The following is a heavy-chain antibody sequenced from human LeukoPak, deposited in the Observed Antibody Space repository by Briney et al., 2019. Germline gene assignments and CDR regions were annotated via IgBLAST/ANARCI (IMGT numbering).Heavy chain of an antibody. CDR2: IYYSGST. V-gene: IGHV4-61*05. J-gene: IGHJ4*02. CDR3: ARRSSNWHFDY. CDR1: GGSISSSSYY. D-gene: IGHD4-11*01. Sequence: PSETLSLTCTVSGGSISSSSYYWSWIRQPPGKGLEWIGYIYYSGSTNSNPSLRSRVTISMDTSRNLFSLKLSSVTAADTAVYYCARRSSNWHFDYWGQGTLVTVSS.